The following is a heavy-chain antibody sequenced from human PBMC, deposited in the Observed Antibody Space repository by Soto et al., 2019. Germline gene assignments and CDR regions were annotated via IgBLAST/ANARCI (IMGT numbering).Heavy chain of an antibody. CDR2: INADYGNT. V-gene: IGHV1-18*01. Sequence: ASVKVSCKASGYTFYSHSISWVRQAPGQGLEWMGRINADYGNTQYAQKFRGRVTMTTDTSTTTVYMELTNLRSDVTAVYYCARCIQGDFYYGMDVWGQGTTVTVS. CDR3: ARCIQGDFYYGMDV. J-gene: IGHJ6*02. CDR1: GYTFYSHS. D-gene: IGHD5-18*01.